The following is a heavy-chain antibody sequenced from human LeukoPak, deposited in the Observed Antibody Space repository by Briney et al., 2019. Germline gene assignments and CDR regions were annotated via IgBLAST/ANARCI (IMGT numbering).Heavy chain of an antibody. J-gene: IGHJ5*02. Sequence: ASVKVSCEASGYTSTSYAMHWVRQAPGQRLEWMGWINAGNGNTKYSQKFQGRVTITRDTSASTAYMELSSLRSEDTAVYYCARGGYCTNGVCRNWFDPWGQGTLVTVSS. CDR2: INAGNGNT. D-gene: IGHD2-8*01. CDR3: ARGGYCTNGVCRNWFDP. V-gene: IGHV1-3*01. CDR1: GYTSTSYA.